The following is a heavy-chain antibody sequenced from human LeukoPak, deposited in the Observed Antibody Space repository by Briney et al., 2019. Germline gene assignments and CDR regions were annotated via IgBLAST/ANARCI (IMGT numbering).Heavy chain of an antibody. CDR1: GFTFSSYS. Sequence: GGSLGLSCAASGFTFSSYSMNWVRQAPGKGLEWVSSISSGSTYIYSADSVKGRFTISRDNAKNSLYLQMNSLSPDDTAVYYCARRVASANDAFDIWGQGTVVTVSS. J-gene: IGHJ3*02. D-gene: IGHD6-13*01. CDR3: ARRVASANDAFDI. CDR2: ISSGSTYI. V-gene: IGHV3-21*01.